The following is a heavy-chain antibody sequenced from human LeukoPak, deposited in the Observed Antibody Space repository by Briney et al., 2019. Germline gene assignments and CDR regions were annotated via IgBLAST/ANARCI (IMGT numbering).Heavy chain of an antibody. CDR2: VYHRGNT. D-gene: IGHD6-19*01. CDR3: ARQTTAYDSGWHFDY. V-gene: IGHV4-39*01. J-gene: IGHJ4*02. Sequence: SETLSLTCTVSGGSITSGVYYWAWIRQPPGKGLECIGSVYHRGNTYYNLSLKSRVTISVDTSKNQFSLKLRSVTAADATVYYCARQTTAYDSGWHFDYWGQGTLVTVSS. CDR1: GGSITSGVYY.